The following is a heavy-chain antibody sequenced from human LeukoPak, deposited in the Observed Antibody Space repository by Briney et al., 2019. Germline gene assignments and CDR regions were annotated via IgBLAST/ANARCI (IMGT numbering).Heavy chain of an antibody. CDR2: IYTSGST. CDR1: GGSISSGSYY. J-gene: IGHJ6*03. V-gene: IGHV4-61*02. Sequence: KPSETLSLTCTVSGGSISSGSYYWSWIRQPAGKGLEWFGRIYTSGSTNYNPSLKSRVTISVDTSKNQFSLKLSSVTAADTAVYYCARDEEFYYYMDVWGKGTTVTVSS. CDR3: ARDEEFYYYMDV.